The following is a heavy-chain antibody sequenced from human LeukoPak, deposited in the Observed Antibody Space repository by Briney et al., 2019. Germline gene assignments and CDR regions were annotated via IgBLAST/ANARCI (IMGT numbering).Heavy chain of an antibody. CDR3: AKERGGGEPEYYFDY. J-gene: IGHJ4*02. D-gene: IGHD1-14*01. V-gene: IGHV3-23*01. CDR1: GFTFSSYA. Sequence: GGSLRLSCAASGFTFSSYAMSWVRRAPGKGLVWVSAISGSGGSTYYADSVKGRLTISRDNSKNTLYLQMNSLRAEDTAVYYCAKERGGGEPEYYFDYWGQGTLVTVSS. CDR2: ISGSGGST.